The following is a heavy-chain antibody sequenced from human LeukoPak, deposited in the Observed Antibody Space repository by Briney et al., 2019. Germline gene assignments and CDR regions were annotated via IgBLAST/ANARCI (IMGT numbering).Heavy chain of an antibody. CDR3: ARAPMIAAAGTGG. J-gene: IGHJ4*02. CDR1: GFTFSSYS. CDR2: ISSSSSYI. D-gene: IGHD6-13*01. Sequence: GGSLRLSCAASGFTFSSYSMNWVRRAPGKGLEWVSSISSSSSYIYYADSVKGRFTISRDNAKNSLYLQMNSLRAEDTAVYYCARAPMIAAAGTGGWGQGTLVTVSS. V-gene: IGHV3-21*01.